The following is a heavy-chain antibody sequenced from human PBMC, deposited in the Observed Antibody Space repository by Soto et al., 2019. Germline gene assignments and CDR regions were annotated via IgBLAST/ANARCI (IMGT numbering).Heavy chain of an antibody. V-gene: IGHV3-30*03. Sequence: GGSLRLSCAASGFTFSSYGMHWVRQAPGKGLEWVAVISYDGSNKYYADSVKGRFTISRDNSKNTLYLQMNSLRAEDTAVYYCACGQGGYQTQFDYWGQGTLVTVSS. CDR3: ACGQGGYQTQFDY. CDR2: ISYDGSNK. D-gene: IGHD5-12*01. CDR1: GFTFSSYG. J-gene: IGHJ4*02.